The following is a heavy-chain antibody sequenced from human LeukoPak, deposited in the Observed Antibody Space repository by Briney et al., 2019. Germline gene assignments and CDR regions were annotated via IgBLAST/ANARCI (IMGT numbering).Heavy chain of an antibody. D-gene: IGHD6-13*01. CDR3: ARGEYSSSWYDARVLWYFDY. Sequence: GGSLRLSCAASGFTFSSYGMHWVRQAPGKGLEWVAVIWYDGSNKYYADSVKGRFTISRDNSKNTLYLQMNSLRAEDTAVYYCARGEYSSSWYDARVLWYFDYWGQGTLVTVSS. J-gene: IGHJ4*02. CDR1: GFTFSSYG. CDR2: IWYDGSNK. V-gene: IGHV3-33*01.